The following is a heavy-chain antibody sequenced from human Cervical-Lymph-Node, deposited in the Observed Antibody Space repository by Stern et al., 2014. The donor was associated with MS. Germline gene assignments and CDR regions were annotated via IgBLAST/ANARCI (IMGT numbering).Heavy chain of an antibody. Sequence: QVQLQESGPERVEPSETLTLTCTVSGVSINRWSYYWDWIRQPPGQGLDGIGYSYHGGTSNYNPSLKSRVTMSIDTSKKYFSLKLNSVTAADAAVYYCARDHGSSWFDFWGQGTLVNVSS. D-gene: IGHD6-13*01. V-gene: IGHV4-61*03. CDR1: GVSINRWSYY. CDR3: ARDHGSSWFDF. J-gene: IGHJ4*02. CDR2: SYHGGTS.